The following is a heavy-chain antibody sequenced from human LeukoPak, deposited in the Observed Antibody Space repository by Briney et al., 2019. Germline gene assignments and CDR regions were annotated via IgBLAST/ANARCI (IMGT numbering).Heavy chain of an antibody. CDR1: GYTFTGYY. J-gene: IGHJ4*02. Sequence: ASVKVSCKASGYTFTGYYIHWVRQAPGQGLEWMGWIGPNSGGTNYAQKFQGRVTMTRDTSISTAYLELSRLRSDDTAVYYCAKARGIAVAATPDYWGQGTLVTVSS. CDR2: IGPNSGGT. V-gene: IGHV1-2*02. CDR3: AKARGIAVAATPDY. D-gene: IGHD6-19*01.